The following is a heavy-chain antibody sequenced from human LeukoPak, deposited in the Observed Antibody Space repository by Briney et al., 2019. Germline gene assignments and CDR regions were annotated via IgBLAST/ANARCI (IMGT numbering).Heavy chain of an antibody. Sequence: GGPLRLPCAASGFTFSIYAMSWVRQAPGKGLQWVSTLTFSGGSTYYADSVKGRFTISRDNSKNTLYLQMNRLRAEDTAVYYCAKEWTSMTYFDYWGQGTLVTVSS. J-gene: IGHJ4*02. CDR3: AKEWTSMTYFDY. D-gene: IGHD2/OR15-2a*01. V-gene: IGHV3-23*01. CDR1: GFTFSIYA. CDR2: LTFSGGST.